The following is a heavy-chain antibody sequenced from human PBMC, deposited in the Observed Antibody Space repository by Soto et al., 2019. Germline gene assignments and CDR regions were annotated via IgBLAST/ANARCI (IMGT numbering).Heavy chain of an antibody. CDR1: GGCISGYY. D-gene: IGHD5-12*01. Sequence: PXATLSLTCTVCGGCISGYYWIWIRQPPGKGLEWIGYIYYSGGTKYNTSLKSRVTISVDTSKNQFSLRLSSVTAADTAVYYCARDLGSGYDLAMDVWGQGTTVTVSS. J-gene: IGHJ6*02. CDR3: ARDLGSGYDLAMDV. V-gene: IGHV4-59*01. CDR2: IYYSGGT.